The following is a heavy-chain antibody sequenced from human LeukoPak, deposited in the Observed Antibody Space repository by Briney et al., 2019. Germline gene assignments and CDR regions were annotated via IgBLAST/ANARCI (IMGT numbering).Heavy chain of an antibody. CDR3: ARGRLNYYDSNNWFDP. D-gene: IGHD3-22*01. J-gene: IGHJ5*02. Sequence: PGGSLRLSCAASGFTFSRHSMNWVRQAPGKGLEWVSSISTSSSYIDYADSVKGRFTIFRDNAKNSLYLQMNSLRADDTAVYYCARGRLNYYDSNNWFDPWGQGTLVTVSS. CDR1: GFTFSRHS. V-gene: IGHV3-21*01. CDR2: ISTSSSYI.